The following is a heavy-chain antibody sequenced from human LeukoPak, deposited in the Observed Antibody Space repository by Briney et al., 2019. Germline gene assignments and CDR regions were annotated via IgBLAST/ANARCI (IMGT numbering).Heavy chain of an antibody. J-gene: IGHJ4*02. CDR2: ISGSGGST. D-gene: IGHD3-10*01. V-gene: IGHV3-23*01. Sequence: PGGSLRLSCAASGFTVSSNYMSWVRQAPGKGLEWVSAISGSGGSTYYADSVKGRFTISRDNSKNTLYLQMNSLRAEDTAVYYCAKDAVLLWFGELFTYFDYWGQGTLVTVSS. CDR1: GFTVSSNY. CDR3: AKDAVLLWFGELFTYFDY.